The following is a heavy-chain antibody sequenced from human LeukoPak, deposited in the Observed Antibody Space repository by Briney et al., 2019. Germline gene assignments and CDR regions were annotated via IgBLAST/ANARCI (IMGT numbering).Heavy chain of an antibody. CDR2: ISYDGSNK. D-gene: IGHD6-19*01. CDR3: ARVVNPYSSGWSYDAFDV. CDR1: GFTFSSYG. V-gene: IGHV3-30*03. Sequence: GGSLRLSCAASGFTFSSYGMHWVRQAPGKGLEWVAVISYDGSNKYYADSVKGRFTISRDNSKNTLYLQMNSLRAEDTAVYYCARVVNPYSSGWSYDAFDVWGQGTMVAVSS. J-gene: IGHJ3*01.